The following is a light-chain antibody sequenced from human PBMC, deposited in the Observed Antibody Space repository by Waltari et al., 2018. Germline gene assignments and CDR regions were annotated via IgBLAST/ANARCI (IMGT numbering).Light chain of an antibody. CDR1: SSNIRAGND. CDR3: QSYDSSLSGPWV. CDR2: PDN. V-gene: IGLV1-40*01. J-gene: IGLJ3*02. Sequence: QSVLTQPPSVSGAPGQRVTIPCTGSSSNIRAGNDIHWYQQLPGTAPKLLIYPDNNRPSGGPDRFSGSKSGTSASLAITGLQAEDEADYYCQSYDSSLSGPWVFGGGTKLTVL.